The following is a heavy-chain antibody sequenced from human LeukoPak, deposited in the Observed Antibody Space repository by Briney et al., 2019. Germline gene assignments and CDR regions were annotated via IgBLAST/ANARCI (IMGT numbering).Heavy chain of an antibody. CDR1: GGSFSSYY. CDR3: ARLFSSSWYSGTIPYYYGMDV. CDR2: IYYSGST. V-gene: IGHV4-39*01. D-gene: IGHD6-13*01. Sequence: SETLSLTCAVYGGSFSSYYWGWIRQPPGKGLEWIGSIYYSGSTYYNPSLKSRVTISVDTSKNQFSLKLSSVTAADTAVYYCARLFSSSWYSGTIPYYYGMDVWGQGTTVTVSS. J-gene: IGHJ6*02.